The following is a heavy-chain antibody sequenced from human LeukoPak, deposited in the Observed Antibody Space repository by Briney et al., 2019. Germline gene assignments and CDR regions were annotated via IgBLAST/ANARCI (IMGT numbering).Heavy chain of an antibody. V-gene: IGHV1-24*01. CDR3: ATANNRSGYDLWYFDY. D-gene: IGHD5-12*01. CDR2: FDPEDGET. Sequence: GASVKVSCKVSGYTLTELSMHWVRQAPGKGLEWMGGFDPEDGETIYAQKFQGRVTMTEDTSTDTAYMELSSLRSEDTAVYYCATANNRSGYDLWYFDYWGQGTLVTVSS. J-gene: IGHJ4*02. CDR1: GYTLTELS.